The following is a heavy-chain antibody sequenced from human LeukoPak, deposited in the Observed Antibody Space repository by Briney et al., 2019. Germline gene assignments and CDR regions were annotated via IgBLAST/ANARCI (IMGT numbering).Heavy chain of an antibody. Sequence: ASVKVSCKASGYTFTSYGISWVRQAPGQGLEWMGWISAYNGNTNYAQKFQGRVTITTDESTSTAYMELSSLRSEDTAVYYCARDLHSSGSIYYYYMDVWGKGTTVTVSS. J-gene: IGHJ6*03. CDR1: GYTFTSYG. V-gene: IGHV1-18*01. CDR2: ISAYNGNT. D-gene: IGHD3-22*01. CDR3: ARDLHSSGSIYYYYMDV.